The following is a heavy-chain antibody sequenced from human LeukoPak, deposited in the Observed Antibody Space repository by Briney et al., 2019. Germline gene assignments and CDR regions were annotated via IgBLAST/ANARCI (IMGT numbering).Heavy chain of an antibody. CDR2: TYHSGST. CDR3: ARAKDRYSSSWEYFDY. V-gene: IGHV4-38-2*01. Sequence: SDTLSLTCAVSGYSISSGYYWGWIRQPPGKGLEWIGSTYHSGSTYYNPSLKSRVTISVDTSKNQFSLKLSSVTAADTAVYYCARAKDRYSSSWEYFDYWGQGTLVTVSS. CDR1: GYSISSGYY. J-gene: IGHJ4*02. D-gene: IGHD6-13*01.